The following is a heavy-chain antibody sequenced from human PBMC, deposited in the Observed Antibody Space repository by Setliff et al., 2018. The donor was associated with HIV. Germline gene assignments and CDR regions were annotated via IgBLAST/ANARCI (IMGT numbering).Heavy chain of an antibody. CDR1: GYAFTDYY. CDR3: ARDYLHVFDI. V-gene: IGHV1-2*02. Sequence: ASVKVSCKASGYAFTDYYIHWVRQAPGQGLEWMGWINSASGGTNYAQNFQGRVTVTRDTSINTAYVELNSLKSDDTAVYYCARDYLHVFDIWGQGTMVTVSS. CDR2: INSASGGT. J-gene: IGHJ3*02.